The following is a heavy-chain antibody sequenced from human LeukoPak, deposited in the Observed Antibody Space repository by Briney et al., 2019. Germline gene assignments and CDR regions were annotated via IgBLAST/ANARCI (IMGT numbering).Heavy chain of an antibody. D-gene: IGHD3-22*01. J-gene: IGHJ1*01. CDR1: GGSLSSYY. CDR2: IYYSGST. V-gene: IGHV4-59*08. CDR3: ARAVDSSAFSSFQY. Sequence: PSETLSLTCTVSGGSLSSYYWSWIRQPPGKGLEWIGYIYYSGSTNYNPSLKSRVTISVDTSKNQFSLKLSSVTATDTAVYYCARAVDSSAFSSFQYWGQGTLVTVSS.